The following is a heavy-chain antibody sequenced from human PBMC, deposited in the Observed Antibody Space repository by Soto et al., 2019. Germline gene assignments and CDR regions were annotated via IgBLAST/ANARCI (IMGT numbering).Heavy chain of an antibody. CDR2: THYSGST. CDR1: GGSISSYF. J-gene: IGHJ6*04. CDR3: ARDKTGTTLNYYFGMDV. D-gene: IGHD1-7*01. V-gene: IGHV4-59*01. Sequence: SETLSLTCTVSGGSISSYFWSWVRQPPGKGLEWIGYTHYSGSTNYNPSLKSRVTISVDTSKNQFSLNLSSVTSADTAVYFCARDKTGTTLNYYFGMDVWGKGTTVTVSS.